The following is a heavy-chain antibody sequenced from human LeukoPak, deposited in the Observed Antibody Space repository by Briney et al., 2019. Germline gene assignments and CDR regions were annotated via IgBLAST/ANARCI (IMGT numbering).Heavy chain of an antibody. Sequence: SETLSLTCTVSGGSISSYYWSWIGQPPGKGLEWIGYIYYSGSTNYNPSLKSRVTISVDTSKNQFSLKLSSVTAADTAVYYCARADVLLWFGELFYWGQGTLVTVSS. J-gene: IGHJ4*02. CDR2: IYYSGST. CDR1: GGSISSYY. D-gene: IGHD3-10*01. V-gene: IGHV4-59*01. CDR3: ARADVLLWFGELFY.